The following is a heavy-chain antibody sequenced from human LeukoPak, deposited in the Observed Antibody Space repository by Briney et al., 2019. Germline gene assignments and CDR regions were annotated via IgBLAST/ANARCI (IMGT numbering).Heavy chain of an antibody. CDR1: GGSFSGYY. J-gene: IGHJ4*02. CDR2: INHSGST. Sequence: PSETLSLTCAVYGGSFSGYYWSWIRQPPGKGLEWIGEINHSGSTNYNPSLKSRVTISVDTSKNQFSLKLSSVTAADTAVYYCARGTQLRYFDWLATTPFDYWGQGTLVTVSS. CDR3: ARGTQLRYFDWLATTPFDY. V-gene: IGHV4-34*01. D-gene: IGHD3-9*01.